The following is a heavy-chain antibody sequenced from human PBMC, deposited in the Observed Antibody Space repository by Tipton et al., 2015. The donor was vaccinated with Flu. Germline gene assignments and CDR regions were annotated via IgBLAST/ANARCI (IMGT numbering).Heavy chain of an antibody. Sequence: FGFESRAMHWVRQRPGKGLEWVSGITGNSDIVAYADPVKGRFTISRDNAKNSLYLQMNSLRSEDTALYYCVVPNMDVWGQGTTVIVSS. CDR3: VVPNMDV. CDR2: ITGNSDIV. D-gene: IGHD6-6*01. J-gene: IGHJ6*02. V-gene: IGHV3-9*01. CDR1: FGFESRA.